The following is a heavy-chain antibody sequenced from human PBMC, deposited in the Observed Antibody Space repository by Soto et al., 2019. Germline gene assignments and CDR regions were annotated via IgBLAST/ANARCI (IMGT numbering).Heavy chain of an antibody. Sequence: ASGFTFSSYDMHWVRQATGKGLEWVSAIGTAGDTYYPGSVKGRFTISRENAKNTLYLQMNSLRAEDTAVYYCARNLIVLVPAAISLDYWGQGTLVTVSS. CDR2: IGTAGDT. D-gene: IGHD2-2*01. CDR1: GFTFSSYD. V-gene: IGHV3-13*04. CDR3: ARNLIVLVPAAISLDY. J-gene: IGHJ4*02.